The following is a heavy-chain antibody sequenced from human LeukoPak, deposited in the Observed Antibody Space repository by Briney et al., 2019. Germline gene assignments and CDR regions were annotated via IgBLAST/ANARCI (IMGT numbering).Heavy chain of an antibody. D-gene: IGHD3-16*01. CDR1: GYTFTSYG. Sequence: ASVKVSCKASGYTFTSYGISWARQAPGQGLEWMGWISDYNGITNYAQKLQGRVTMTTDTSTSTAYMELRSLRSDDTAVYYCARGPLGGGAFDIWGQGTMVTVSS. V-gene: IGHV1-18*01. J-gene: IGHJ3*02. CDR3: ARGPLGGGAFDI. CDR2: ISDYNGIT.